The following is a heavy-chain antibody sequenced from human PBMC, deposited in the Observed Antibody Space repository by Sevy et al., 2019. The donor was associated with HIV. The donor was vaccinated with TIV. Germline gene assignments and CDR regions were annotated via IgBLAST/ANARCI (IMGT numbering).Heavy chain of an antibody. CDR2: INSHGTIT. V-gene: IGHV3-74*01. CDR3: ARGQLLQFLEWPSYRLDV. J-gene: IGHJ6*02. D-gene: IGHD3-3*01. Sequence: GGSLRLSCAVSGFTFSSHWMFWVRQAPGKGLVWVSHINSHGTITNYADSVKGRFAISRDNTKNTIYLQMNSLRAEDTAVYYCARGQLLQFLEWPSYRLDVWGQGTTVTVSS. CDR1: GFTFSSHW.